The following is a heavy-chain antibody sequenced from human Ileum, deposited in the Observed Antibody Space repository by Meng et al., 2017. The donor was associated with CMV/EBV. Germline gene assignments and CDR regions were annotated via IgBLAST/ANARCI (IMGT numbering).Heavy chain of an antibody. Sequence: GESLKISCAVSGFTYSNFWMSWVRQSPGMGLEWVANIKQDGSATYYADSVTGRFTISRDNAKNSLYLQMDNLRADDTAVYYCVREDIVVFDYWGQGTLVTVSS. V-gene: IGHV3-7*01. J-gene: IGHJ4*02. D-gene: IGHD2-15*01. CDR3: VREDIVVFDY. CDR2: IKQDGSAT. CDR1: GFTYSNFW.